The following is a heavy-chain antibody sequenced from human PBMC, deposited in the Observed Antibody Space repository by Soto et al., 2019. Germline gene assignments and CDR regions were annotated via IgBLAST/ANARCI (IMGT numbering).Heavy chain of an antibody. D-gene: IGHD6-13*01. Sequence: QVQLVQSGVEVKKPGASVKVSCKASGYTFTDYAISWVRQAPGRGLEWMGWVNTYNGNPNYAQIFQGRVTITTETSTDTAYMELRSLKSDDSAVYYCARDSQYSTSWQRFDSWGQGTLVTVSS. CDR1: GYTFTDYA. J-gene: IGHJ4*02. V-gene: IGHV1-18*01. CDR2: VNTYNGNP. CDR3: ARDSQYSTSWQRFDS.